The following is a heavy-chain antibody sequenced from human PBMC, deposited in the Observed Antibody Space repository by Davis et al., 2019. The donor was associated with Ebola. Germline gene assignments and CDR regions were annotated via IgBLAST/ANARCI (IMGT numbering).Heavy chain of an antibody. Sequence: SETLSLTCTVSGGSISTYYWSWIRQPPGKGLEWIGYIYYTGSTNYNPSLKSRVTISVDTSKNQFSLKLSSVTAADTAVYYCARGSSGSYYFWFDPWGQGTLVTVSS. CDR2: IYYTGST. J-gene: IGHJ5*02. V-gene: IGHV4-59*01. D-gene: IGHD1-26*01. CDR3: ARGSSGSYYFWFDP. CDR1: GGSISTYY.